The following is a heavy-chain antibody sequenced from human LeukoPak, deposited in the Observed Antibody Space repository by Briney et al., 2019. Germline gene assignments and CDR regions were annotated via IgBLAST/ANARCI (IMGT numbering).Heavy chain of an antibody. CDR1: GFTFNSYA. D-gene: IGHD2-2*01. Sequence: GGSLRLSCAASGFTFNSYAIRWVRQAPGKGLEWVAAISGSGGSTYYADSVKGRFTISRDNSKNTLYLQMNSLRAEDTAVYYCARGTKDIVVVPAAMDYYYYGMDVWGQGTTVTVSS. V-gene: IGHV3-23*01. CDR3: ARGTKDIVVVPAAMDYYYYGMDV. CDR2: ISGSGGST. J-gene: IGHJ6*02.